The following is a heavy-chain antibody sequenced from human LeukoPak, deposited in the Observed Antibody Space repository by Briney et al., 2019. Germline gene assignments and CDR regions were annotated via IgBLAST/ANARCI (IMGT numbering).Heavy chain of an antibody. Sequence: GGPLRPSGAAPGFTFSDNYTSWIAQAPGKGLGGVSYISSSGSAIYYADSVKGRFTISRDNAKNSLYLQMDSLRAEDTAVYYCARDEKYYYGMDVWGQGTTVTVSS. CDR2: ISSSGSAI. CDR3: ARDEKYYYGMDV. CDR1: GFTFSDNY. V-gene: IGHV3-11*01. J-gene: IGHJ6*02.